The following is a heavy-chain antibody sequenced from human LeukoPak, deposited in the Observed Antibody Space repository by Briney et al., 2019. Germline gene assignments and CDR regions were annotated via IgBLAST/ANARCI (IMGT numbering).Heavy chain of an antibody. CDR3: ARDNTQRRGNEYYDALDF. D-gene: IGHD4-23*01. V-gene: IGHV3-7*01. CDR1: GSTLSNYW. J-gene: IGHJ3*01. Sequence: GGSLRLSCETSGSTLSNYWMTWVRQAPGKGLEWVANIRPDGNDKNFLDSAKGRFSISIDSAKKSVFLQMNSLRVEDTAMYYCARDNTQRRGNEYYDALDFWGQGTMVTVSS. CDR2: IRPDGNDK.